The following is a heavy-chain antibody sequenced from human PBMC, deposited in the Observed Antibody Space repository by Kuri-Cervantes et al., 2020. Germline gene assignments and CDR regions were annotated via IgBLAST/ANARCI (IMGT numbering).Heavy chain of an antibody. CDR2: IYYSGST. CDR3: ARGGGFGDLLRWFDP. J-gene: IGHJ5*02. CDR1: GGSISSYY. V-gene: IGHV4-31*03. Sequence: LRLSCTVSGGSISSYYWNWIRQHPGRGLEWIGYIYYSGSTYYNPSLKSRTTLSVDTSKNQFSLKLSSVTAADTAVYYCARGGGFGDLLRWFDPWGQGTLVTVSS. D-gene: IGHD3-10*01.